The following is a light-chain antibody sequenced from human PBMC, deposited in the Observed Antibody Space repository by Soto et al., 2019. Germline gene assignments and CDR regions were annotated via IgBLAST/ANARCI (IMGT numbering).Light chain of an antibody. J-gene: IGKJ1*01. CDR1: QSVSSSN. V-gene: IGKV3-20*01. CDR3: QQYGSSSWT. Sequence: EIVLTQSPGTLSLSPGERATHSCRASQSVSSSNLAWCQQKPGQDPRLLIYGASSRATGIPDRFSGSGSGTDFTLTISRLEPEDFAVYYCQQYGSSSWTFGQGTKVEIK. CDR2: GAS.